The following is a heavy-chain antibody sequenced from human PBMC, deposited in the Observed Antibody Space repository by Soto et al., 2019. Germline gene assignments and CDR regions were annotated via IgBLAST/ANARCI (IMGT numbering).Heavy chain of an antibody. V-gene: IGHV3-30*18. D-gene: IGHD2-2*01. Sequence: QVQLVESGGGVLQTGRSLRLSCAASGFTLSSYGMHWVRQAPGKGLEWVAVISYDGSNKYYADSVKGRFTISRDNSKNTLYLQMNSLRAEDTAVYYCAKDGGGPAAIVYYFDYWGQGTLVTVTS. CDR3: AKDGGGPAAIVYYFDY. CDR2: ISYDGSNK. J-gene: IGHJ4*02. CDR1: GFTLSSYG.